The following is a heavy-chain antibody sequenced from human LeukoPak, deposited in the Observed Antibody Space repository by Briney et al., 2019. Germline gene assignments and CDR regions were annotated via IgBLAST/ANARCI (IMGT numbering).Heavy chain of an antibody. CDR1: GYSISSGYY. V-gene: IGHV4-38-2*01. CDR2: IYHSGST. D-gene: IGHD5-18*01. J-gene: IGHJ4*02. CDR3: ARMSFGDTAMVKVQGYFDY. Sequence: SETLSLTCAVSGYSISSGYYWGWIRQPPGKGLEWIGSIYHSGSTYYNPSLKSRVTISVDTSKNQFSLKLSSVTAADTAVYYCARMSFGDTAMVKVQGYFDYWGQGTLVTVSS.